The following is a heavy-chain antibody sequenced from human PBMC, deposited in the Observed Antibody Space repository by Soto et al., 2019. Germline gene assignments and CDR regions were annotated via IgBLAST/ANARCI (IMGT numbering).Heavy chain of an antibody. J-gene: IGHJ4*02. V-gene: IGHV4-31*03. CDR2: IYYSGST. Sequence: SETLSLTCTVSGGSISSGGYYWSWIRQHPGKGLEWIGYIYYSGSTYYNPSLKSRVTISVDTSKNQFSLKLSSVTAADTAVYYCARVKAVYGSGSYYKRYFDYWGQGTLVTVPS. CDR3: ARVKAVYGSGSYYKRYFDY. CDR1: GGSISSGGYY. D-gene: IGHD3-10*01.